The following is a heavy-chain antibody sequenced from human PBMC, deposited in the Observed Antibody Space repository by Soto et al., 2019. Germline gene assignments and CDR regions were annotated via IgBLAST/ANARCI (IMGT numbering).Heavy chain of an antibody. Sequence: QVTLKESGPVLVKPTETLTLTCTVSGFSLSNARMGVSWIRQPPGKALEWLAHIFSNDEKSYSTSLKSRLTISKDTXXSXVXXTMTNMDPVDTATYYCARMNSSSSWGYYYYYGMDVWGQGTTVTVSS. CDR2: IFSNDEK. V-gene: IGHV2-26*01. CDR3: ARMNSSSSWGYYYYYGMDV. D-gene: IGHD6-6*01. J-gene: IGHJ6*02. CDR1: GFSLSNARMG.